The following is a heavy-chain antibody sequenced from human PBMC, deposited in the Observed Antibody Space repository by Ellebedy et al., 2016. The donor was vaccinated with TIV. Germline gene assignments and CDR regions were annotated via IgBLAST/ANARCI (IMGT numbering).Heavy chain of an antibody. Sequence: PGGSLRLSCAASGFAFGGFAMSWVRQAPGKGLEWVANIKQDGSEKYYGDSGKGRFTISRDNAKNSLYLQMDSLRAEDTAVYYCARAYSALFGDYADYWGQGTLVAVSS. V-gene: IGHV3-7*01. J-gene: IGHJ4*02. D-gene: IGHD2-21*01. CDR3: ARAYSALFGDYADY. CDR1: GFAFGGFA. CDR2: IKQDGSEK.